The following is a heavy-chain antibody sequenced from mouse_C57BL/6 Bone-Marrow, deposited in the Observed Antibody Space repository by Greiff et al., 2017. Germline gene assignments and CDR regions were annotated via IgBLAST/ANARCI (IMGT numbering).Heavy chain of an antibody. V-gene: IGHV14-4*01. D-gene: IGHD1-1*01. CDR2: IDPENGDT. J-gene: IGHJ2*01. Sequence: VQLQQSGAELVRPGASVKLSCTASGFNIKDDYMHWVQQRPEQGLEWIGWIDPENGDTEYASKFQGKATITADTSSNTAYLQLSSLTSEDTAVYYCTTIYYGASYWGQGTTLTVSS. CDR1: GFNIKDDY. CDR3: TTIYYGASY.